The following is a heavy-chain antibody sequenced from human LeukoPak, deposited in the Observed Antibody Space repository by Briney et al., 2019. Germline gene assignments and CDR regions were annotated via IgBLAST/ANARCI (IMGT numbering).Heavy chain of an antibody. V-gene: IGHV3-73*01. D-gene: IGHD3-3*01. CDR2: IKSRTNNYAT. J-gene: IGHJ4*02. CDR3: TRLYEFSFRFDY. CDR1: DFTFSGSA. Sequence: GGSLRLSCAASDFTFSGSAIHWVRQASGKGLEWVGRIKSRTNNYATAYAASVSGRFTISRDDLKKTAYLQMNSLKTEDTAVYYSTRLYEFSFRFDYWGQGSLVTVSS.